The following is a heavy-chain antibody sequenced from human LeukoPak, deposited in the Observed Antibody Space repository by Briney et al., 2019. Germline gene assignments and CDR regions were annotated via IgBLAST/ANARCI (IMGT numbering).Heavy chain of an antibody. Sequence: SETLSLTCTVSGGSISSYYWSWIRQPPGKGLEWIGYIYYSGSTNYNPSLKSRVTISVDTSKNQFSLKLSSVTAADTAVYYCARHPPSGRRAFDIWGQGTMVTVSS. CDR1: GGSISSYY. V-gene: IGHV4-59*08. D-gene: IGHD3-10*01. CDR3: ARHPPSGRRAFDI. J-gene: IGHJ3*02. CDR2: IYYSGST.